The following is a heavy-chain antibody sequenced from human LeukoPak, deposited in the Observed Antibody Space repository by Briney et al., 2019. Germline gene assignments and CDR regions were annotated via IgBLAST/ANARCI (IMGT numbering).Heavy chain of an antibody. CDR2: IYSGGST. D-gene: IGHD5-18*01. V-gene: IGHV3-66*02. J-gene: IGHJ4*02. CDR1: GFTVSNNY. Sequence: PGGSLRLSCAVSGFTVSNNYMSWVRQAPGKGLERVSVIYSGGSTYYADSVKGRFTISRDNSKNTLYLQMNSLRIEDTAVYYCTKDRSYGRSYFDYWGQGTLVTVAS. CDR3: TKDRSYGRSYFDY.